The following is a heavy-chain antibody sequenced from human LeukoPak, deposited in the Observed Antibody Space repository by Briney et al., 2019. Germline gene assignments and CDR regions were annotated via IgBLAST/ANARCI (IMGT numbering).Heavy chain of an antibody. D-gene: IGHD3-22*01. J-gene: IGHJ4*02. CDR2: MNPNSGNT. V-gene: IGHV1-8*01. CDR1: GYTFTKYD. CDR3: ARAPSSYYYDSSGYYSFDY. Sequence: ASVKVSCKASGYTFTKYDINWVRQATGQGLEWMGWMNPNSGNTGYAQKFQGRVTMTRNTSISTAYMELSSLRSEDTAVYYCARAPSSYYYDSSGYYSFDYWGQGTLVTVSS.